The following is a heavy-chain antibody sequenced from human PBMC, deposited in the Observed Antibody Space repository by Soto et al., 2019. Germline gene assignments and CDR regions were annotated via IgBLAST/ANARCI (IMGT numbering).Heavy chain of an antibody. CDR3: AKDPWLDFFSVYPTTWYYYYGMDV. V-gene: IGHV3-30*18. CDR2: ISYDGSNK. J-gene: IGHJ6*02. Sequence: PGGSLRLSCAASGFTFSSYGMHWVRPAPGKGLKRVAVISYDGSNKYYADYVKGRFTITRDNSNNTLYLQMNSLRAEDTAVYYCAKDPWLDFFSVYPTTWYYYYGMDVWGQGTRVTVSS. CDR1: GFTFSSYG. D-gene: IGHD3-3*01.